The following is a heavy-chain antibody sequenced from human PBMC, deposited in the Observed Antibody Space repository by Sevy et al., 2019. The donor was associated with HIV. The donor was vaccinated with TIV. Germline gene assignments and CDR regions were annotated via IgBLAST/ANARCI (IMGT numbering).Heavy chain of an antibody. D-gene: IGHD3-10*01. CDR1: GGSMSSYF. CDR2: IYYTGTT. J-gene: IGHJ4*02. CDR3: ARDSVLSPRVFDS. Sequence: SETLSLTCTVSGGSMSSYFWSWIRQPPGKGLVWIGYIYYTGTTNYNPSLKSRLTMSLDTSKNRFSLKLTAVTAADTAVYYCARDSVLSPRVFDSWGQGTLVTVSS. V-gene: IGHV4-59*01.